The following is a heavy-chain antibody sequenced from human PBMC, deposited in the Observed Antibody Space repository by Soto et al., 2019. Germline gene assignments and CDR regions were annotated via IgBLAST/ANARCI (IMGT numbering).Heavy chain of an antibody. J-gene: IGHJ4*01. CDR2: IYPGDSDT. V-gene: IGHV5-51*01. CDR3: ARLVKDRDGYNPLIDY. CDR1: GYSFTSYW. D-gene: IGHD5-12*01. Sequence: WESMKISCKGSGYSFTSYWVGWVRHMPGKGLEWMGIIYPGDSDTRYSPSFQGQVTISADKSISTAYLQWSSLTASDTAMYYCARLVKDRDGYNPLIDYCSHGTLVTVSS.